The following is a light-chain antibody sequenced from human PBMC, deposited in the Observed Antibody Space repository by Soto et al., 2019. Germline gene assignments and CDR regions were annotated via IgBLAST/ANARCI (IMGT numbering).Light chain of an antibody. V-gene: IGLV2-14*01. CDR1: NIDVGVNNY. Sequence: QSALTQPASVSGSPGQSITISCTGANIDVGVNNYVSWYQQYPGKAPKLMVCDVSNRPSGVSNRFSGSKSGNTASLTISGLQAEDEADYYCSSFTGTSYVFGTGTKVTVL. CDR3: SSFTGTSYV. CDR2: DVS. J-gene: IGLJ1*01.